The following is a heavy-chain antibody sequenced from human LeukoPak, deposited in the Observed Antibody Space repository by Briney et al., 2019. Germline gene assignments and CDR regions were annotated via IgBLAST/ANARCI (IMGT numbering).Heavy chain of an antibody. V-gene: IGHV3-23*01. J-gene: IGHJ4*02. CDR2: ISGSGDST. CDR3: AKTRPLDSSSWSHGDY. Sequence: ASVKVSCKASGYTFTSYAMSWVRQAPGKGLEWVSAISGSGDSTYYGDSVKGRFTISRDNSKNTLYLQMNSLRAEDTAVYYCAKTRPLDSSSWSHGDYWGQGTLVTVSS. CDR1: GYTFTSYA. D-gene: IGHD6-13*01.